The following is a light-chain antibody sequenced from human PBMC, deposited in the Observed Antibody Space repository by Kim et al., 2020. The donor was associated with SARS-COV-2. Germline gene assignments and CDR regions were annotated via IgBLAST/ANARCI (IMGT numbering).Light chain of an antibody. CDR1: SLRSYY. J-gene: IGLJ2*01. CDR2: GKN. V-gene: IGLV3-19*01. CDR3: KSRGTSGNVV. Sequence: VALGQTVRIPCRGDSLRSYYATWYQQKPGQAPVLVIYGKNNRPSGIPDRFSGSSSGNTASLTITGAQAEDEADYYCKSRGTSGNVVFGGGTKLTVL.